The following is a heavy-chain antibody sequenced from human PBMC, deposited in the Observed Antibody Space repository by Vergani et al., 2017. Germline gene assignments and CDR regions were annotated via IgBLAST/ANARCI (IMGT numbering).Heavy chain of an antibody. Sequence: QVQLQQWGAGLLKPSETLSLTCAVYGGSFSGYYWSWIRQPPGKGREWIGEINHSGSTNYNPSLKSRVTISVDTSKNQFSLKLSSVTAADTAVYYCARGKYYYGSGSYLYFDYWGQGTLVTVSS. CDR1: GGSFSGYY. CDR3: ARGKYYYGSGSYLYFDY. J-gene: IGHJ4*02. V-gene: IGHV4-34*01. D-gene: IGHD3-10*01. CDR2: INHSGST.